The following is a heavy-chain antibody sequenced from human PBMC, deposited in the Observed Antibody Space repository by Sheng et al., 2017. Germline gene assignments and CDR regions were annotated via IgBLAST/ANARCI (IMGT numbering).Heavy chain of an antibody. D-gene: IGHD4-17*01. J-gene: IGHJ4*02. CDR2: ISYDGSNK. CDR1: GFTFSSYG. CDR3: AKPDYGDHNRNLDY. Sequence: QVQLVESGGGVVQPGRSLRLSCAASGFTFSSYGMHWVRQAPGKGLEWVAVISYDGSNKYYADSVKGRFTISRDNSKNTLYLQMNSLRAEDTAVYYCAKPDYGDHNRNLDYWGQGTLVTVSS. V-gene: IGHV3-30*18.